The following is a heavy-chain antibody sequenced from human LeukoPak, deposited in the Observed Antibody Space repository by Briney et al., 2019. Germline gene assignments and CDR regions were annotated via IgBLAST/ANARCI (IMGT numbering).Heavy chain of an antibody. D-gene: IGHD5-24*01. CDR3: ARIEMATTQDYYYYMDV. V-gene: IGHV4-59*08. Sequence: PSETLSLTCTVSGGSITSYYWSWIRQPPGKGLEWIGYIYYSGSTNYNPSLNSRVTISIDTSKNQSSLKLSSVTAADTAVYYCARIEMATTQDYYYYMDVWGKGTTVTVSS. CDR1: GGSITSYY. CDR2: IYYSGST. J-gene: IGHJ6*03.